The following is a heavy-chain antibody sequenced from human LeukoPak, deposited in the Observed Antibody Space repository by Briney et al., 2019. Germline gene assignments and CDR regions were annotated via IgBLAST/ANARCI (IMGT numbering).Heavy chain of an antibody. Sequence: GASVKVSCKASGGTFSSYAISWVRQAPGQGIEWMGRIIPILGIANYAQKFQGRVTITADKSTSTAYMELSSLRSEDTAVYYCARDVGYYYDSSGYQSLGYWGQGTLVTVSS. CDR3: ARDVGYYYDSSGYQSLGY. CDR1: GGTFSSYA. D-gene: IGHD3-22*01. CDR2: IIPILGIA. V-gene: IGHV1-69*04. J-gene: IGHJ4*02.